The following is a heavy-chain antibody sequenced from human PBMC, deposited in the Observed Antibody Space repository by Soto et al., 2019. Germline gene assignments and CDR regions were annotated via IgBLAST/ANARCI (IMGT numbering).Heavy chain of an antibody. D-gene: IGHD2-2*02. J-gene: IGHJ4*02. V-gene: IGHV1-46*03. Sequence: PSVKVSCKASGYTFTSYYMHWVRQAPGQGLEWMGIINPSGGSTSYAQKFQGRVTMTRDTSTSTVYMELSSLRSEDTAVYYCARTAGGYWSSTSCYSLGYWGRGTLVTVAS. CDR3: ARTAGGYWSSTSCYSLGY. CDR2: INPSGGST. CDR1: GYTFTSYY.